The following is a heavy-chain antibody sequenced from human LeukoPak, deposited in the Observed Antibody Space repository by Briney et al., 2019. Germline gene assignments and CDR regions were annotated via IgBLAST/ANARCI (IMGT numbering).Heavy chain of an antibody. Sequence: GGSLRLSCATSGITFSNYWMSWVRQAPGKGLEWVANIKQDGSEKYYVDSVKGRFTISRDNAKNSLCLQMNSLRVEDTAVYYCARDRRGDGYNPHYYYYYYMDVWGKGTTVTVSS. V-gene: IGHV3-7*01. D-gene: IGHD5-24*01. CDR2: IKQDGSEK. J-gene: IGHJ6*03. CDR3: ARDRRGDGYNPHYYYYYYMDV. CDR1: GITFSNYW.